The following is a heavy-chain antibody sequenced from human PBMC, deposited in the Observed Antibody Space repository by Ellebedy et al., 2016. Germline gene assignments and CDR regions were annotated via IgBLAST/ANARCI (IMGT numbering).Heavy chain of an antibody. D-gene: IGHD4-17*01. CDR1: GFTFRSFF. Sequence: GGSLRLSXIASGFTFRSFFMSWVRQAPGGGLEWISTISGGGDTTFSADSVKGRFTISRDNSRNTLYLQMNSLRVEDTAVYYCYYGHYSGSWGQGTLVTVSS. CDR3: YYGHYSGS. V-gene: IGHV3-23*01. J-gene: IGHJ4*02. CDR2: ISGGGDTT.